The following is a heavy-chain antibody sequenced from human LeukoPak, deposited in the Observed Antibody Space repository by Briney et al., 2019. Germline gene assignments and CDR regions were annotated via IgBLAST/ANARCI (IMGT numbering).Heavy chain of an antibody. Sequence: GESLKISCATSGYRFTNYWIGWVRQMPGKGLEFMGIINPGDPDTRYSPSFQGQVTISADKSFSTAYLQFHSLKASDTAMYYCARHATTGFTVNRFDPWGQGTLVTVFS. CDR1: GYRFTNYW. CDR3: ARHATTGFTVNRFDP. D-gene: IGHD1-26*01. CDR2: INPGDPDT. J-gene: IGHJ5*02. V-gene: IGHV5-51*01.